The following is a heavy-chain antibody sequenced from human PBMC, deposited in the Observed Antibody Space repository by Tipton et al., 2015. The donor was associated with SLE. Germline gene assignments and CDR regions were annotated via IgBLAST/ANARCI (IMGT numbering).Heavy chain of an antibody. Sequence: TLSLTCTVSDGSIRSTNYYWGWIRQSPGRGLEWIGSRCYTGSTYYNPSLESRVTMSVDASKNQFSLRLSSVTAADTAIYYCARPQARRGPFDSWGQGTLVTVSS. J-gene: IGHJ4*02. CDR3: ARPQARRGPFDS. D-gene: IGHD3-10*01. V-gene: IGHV4-39*07. CDR2: RCYTGST. CDR1: DGSIRSTNYY.